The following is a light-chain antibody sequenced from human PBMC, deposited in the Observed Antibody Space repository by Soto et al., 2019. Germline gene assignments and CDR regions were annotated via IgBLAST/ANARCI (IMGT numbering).Light chain of an antibody. CDR3: CSCAGSYTTWV. CDR2: DVS. Sequence: QSALTQPRSVSGSPGQSVTISCTGTNSDVGTYDYVSWYQQHPGKAPKLIIYDVSKRPSGVPDRFSGSKSGNTASLTISGLQAEDEADYYCCSCAGSYTTWVFGGGTKVTVL. V-gene: IGLV2-11*01. CDR1: NSDVGTYDY. J-gene: IGLJ3*02.